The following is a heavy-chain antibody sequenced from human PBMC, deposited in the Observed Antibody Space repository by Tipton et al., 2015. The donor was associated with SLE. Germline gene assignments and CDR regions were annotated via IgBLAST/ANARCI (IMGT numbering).Heavy chain of an antibody. D-gene: IGHD3-3*01. CDR3: ARFRTSMDV. Sequence: QSGAEVKKPGASVKVSCKAPGYTFNTYSISWVRQAPGQGLECMGWISAYNGHTKFVQKFQGRVTMTTDTSASTAYMEMTNLRSDDTAVYYCARFRTSMDVWGQGTTVTVSS. CDR1: GYTFNTYS. CDR2: ISAYNGHT. V-gene: IGHV1-18*01. J-gene: IGHJ6*02.